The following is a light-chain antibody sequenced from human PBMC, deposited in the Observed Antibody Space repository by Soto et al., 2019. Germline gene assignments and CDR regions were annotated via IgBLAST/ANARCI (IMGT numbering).Light chain of an antibody. CDR2: DVT. Sequence: QSALTQPASVSGSPGQSITISCTGTSSDVGGYNYVSWYQQYPGKAPKLMIYDVTNRPSGVSNRFSGSKSGNTASLTISGLQAEDEADYFCSSYTTSNTLVFGGGTKVTVL. CDR3: SSYTTSNTLV. CDR1: SSDVGGYNY. J-gene: IGLJ2*01. V-gene: IGLV2-14*01.